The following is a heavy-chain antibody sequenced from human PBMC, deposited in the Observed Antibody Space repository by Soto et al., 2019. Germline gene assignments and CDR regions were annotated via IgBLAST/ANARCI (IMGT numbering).Heavy chain of an antibody. CDR2: MNPNSGNT. Sequence: ATVKVSCKASGYTFTSYDINWVRQATGQGLEWMGWMNPNSGNTGYAQKFQGRVTMTRNTSISTAYMKLSSLRSEDTAVYYCARAPPYYYDSSDYWGQGTLVTSPQ. CDR3: ARAPPYYYDSSDY. V-gene: IGHV1-8*01. D-gene: IGHD3-22*01. J-gene: IGHJ4*02. CDR1: GYTFTSYD.